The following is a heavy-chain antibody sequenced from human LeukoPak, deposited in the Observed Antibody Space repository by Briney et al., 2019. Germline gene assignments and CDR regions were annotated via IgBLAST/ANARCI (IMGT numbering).Heavy chain of an antibody. Sequence: GGSLRLSCAASGFTFSVYGMHWVRQAPGKGLEWVALLSGDETYIDYTDSVKGRFTISRDTSKNTLFLQMNSLRADDTVIYYCAKAAVYSRNWTPFDDWGQGTLVTVSS. V-gene: IGHV3-30*18. CDR2: LSGDETYI. CDR3: AKAAVYSRNWTPFDD. D-gene: IGHD6-13*01. J-gene: IGHJ4*02. CDR1: GFTFSVYG.